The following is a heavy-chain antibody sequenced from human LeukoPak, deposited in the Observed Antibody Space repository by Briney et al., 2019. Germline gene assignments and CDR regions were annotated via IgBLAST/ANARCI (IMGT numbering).Heavy chain of an antibody. CDR2: INPSGGST. Sequence: GASVKVSCKASGYTFTSYYMHWVRQAPGQGLEWMGIINPSGGSTSYAQKFQGRVTMTGDTSTSTVYMELSSLRSEDTAVYYCARVRLYYDILTGLDAFDIWGQGTMVTVSS. D-gene: IGHD3-9*01. CDR3: ARVRLYYDILTGLDAFDI. V-gene: IGHV1-46*01. CDR1: GYTFTSYY. J-gene: IGHJ3*02.